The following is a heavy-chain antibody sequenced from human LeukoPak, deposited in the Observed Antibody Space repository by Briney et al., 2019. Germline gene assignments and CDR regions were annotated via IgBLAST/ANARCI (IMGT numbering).Heavy chain of an antibody. J-gene: IGHJ5*02. D-gene: IGHD3-22*01. CDR1: GYTFTSYY. Sequence: ASVKVSCKASGYTFTSYYMHWVRQAPGQGLEWMGWINTNTGNPTYAQGFTGRFVFSLDTSVSTAYLQISSLKAEDTAVYYCARAMPQYYYDSSGYYTWGQGTLVTVSS. CDR2: INTNTGNP. V-gene: IGHV7-4-1*02. CDR3: ARAMPQYYYDSSGYYT.